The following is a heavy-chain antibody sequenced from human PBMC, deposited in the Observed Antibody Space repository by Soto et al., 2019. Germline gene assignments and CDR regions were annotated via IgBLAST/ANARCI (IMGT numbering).Heavy chain of an antibody. CDR2: ISWNSGSI. Sequence: GGSLRLSCAASGFTFDDYAMHWVRQAPGKGLEWVSGISWNSGSIGYADSVKGRFTISRDNAKNSLYLQMNSLRAEDTALYYCAKGSYSNYGGYYFDYWGQGTLVTVSS. CDR3: AKGSYSNYGGYYFDY. D-gene: IGHD4-4*01. J-gene: IGHJ4*02. V-gene: IGHV3-9*01. CDR1: GFTFDDYA.